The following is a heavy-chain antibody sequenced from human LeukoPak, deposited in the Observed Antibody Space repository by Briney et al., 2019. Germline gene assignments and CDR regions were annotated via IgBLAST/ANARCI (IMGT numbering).Heavy chain of an antibody. CDR1: GFTFSSYS. V-gene: IGHV3-21*01. CDR3: ARDYFGSGYVDY. CDR2: ISSSSSYV. J-gene: IGHJ4*02. D-gene: IGHD3-10*01. Sequence: GGSLRLSCAASGFTFSSYSMNWVRQAPGKGLEWVSSISSSSSYVYYADSVKGRFTISRDNAKNSLYLQMNSLRAEDTAVYYCARDYFGSGYVDYWGQGTLVTVSS.